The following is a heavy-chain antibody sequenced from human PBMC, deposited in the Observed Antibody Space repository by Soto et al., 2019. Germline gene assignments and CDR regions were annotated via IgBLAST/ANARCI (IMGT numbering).Heavy chain of an antibody. J-gene: IGHJ6*03. CDR2: ISSSSSYI. CDR1: GFTFSSYS. Sequence: GGSLRLSCAASGFTFSSYSMNWVRQAPGKGLEWVSSISSSSSYIYYADSVKGRFTISRDNAKNSLYLQMNSLRAEDTAVYYCARSPVVVAATPSNQGYYYYYMDVWGKGTTVTVSS. V-gene: IGHV3-21*01. D-gene: IGHD2-15*01. CDR3: ARSPVVVAATPSNQGYYYYYMDV.